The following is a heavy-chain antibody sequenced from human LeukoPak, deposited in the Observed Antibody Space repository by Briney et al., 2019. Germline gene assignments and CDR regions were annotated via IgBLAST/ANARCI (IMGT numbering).Heavy chain of an antibody. CDR1: GGSFSGSY. CDR2: INHSGST. J-gene: IGHJ3*02. V-gene: IGHV4-34*01. D-gene: IGHD2-15*01. CDR3: GRGGGYCSGGSCRGSDAFDI. Sequence: SETPSLTCAVYGGSFSGSYWSWIREPPGKGLECSGEINHSGSTHYNPSLKSRGTISVDTSKSQFSMNLSSVTAAETELYYCGRGGGYCSGGSCRGSDAFDIWGQGTMVTLSS.